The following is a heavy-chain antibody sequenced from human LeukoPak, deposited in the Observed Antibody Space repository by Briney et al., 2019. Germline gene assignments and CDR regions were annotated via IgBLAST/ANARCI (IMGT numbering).Heavy chain of an antibody. CDR2: ISWNSGDI. J-gene: IGHJ4*02. V-gene: IGHV3-9*01. CDR3: AKGDRYYDSSGYPFDY. CDR1: GFIFSDHA. Sequence: PGGSLRLSCPASGFIFSDHAMNWVRQAPGKGLEWVSGISWNSGDIGYADSVKGRFTISRDNAKNSLYLQMNSLRAEDTALYYCAKGDRYYDSSGYPFDYWGQGTLVTVSS. D-gene: IGHD3-22*01.